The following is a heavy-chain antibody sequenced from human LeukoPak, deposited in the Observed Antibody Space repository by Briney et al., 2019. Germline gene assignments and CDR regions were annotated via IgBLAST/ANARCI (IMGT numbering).Heavy chain of an antibody. V-gene: IGHV3-30-3*01. CDR2: LSYDGSNK. CDR3: ASLGIVVVTAIRWFDP. CDR1: GFTFSCYA. D-gene: IGHD2-21*02. Sequence: GRPLRVSCAASGFTFSCYAMHWVRQAPRKVPHWVPVLSYDGSNKYYADSVKGRFTISRDNSKNTLYLQMNSLRAEDTAVYYRASLGIVVVTAIRWFDPWGQGTLVTVSS. J-gene: IGHJ5*02.